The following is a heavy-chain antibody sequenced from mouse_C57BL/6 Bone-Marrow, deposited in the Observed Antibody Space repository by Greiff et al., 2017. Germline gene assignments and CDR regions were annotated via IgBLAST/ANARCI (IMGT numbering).Heavy chain of an antibody. V-gene: IGHV1-55*01. D-gene: IGHD2-1*01. CDR2: IYPGSGST. Sequence: QVQLQQPGAELLKPGASVKMSCKASGYTFTSYWITWVKQRPGQGLEWIGDIYPGSGSTNYNEKFKSKATLPVDTSSSPAYMQLSSLTSEDSAVYYCARRGGGNYVEWYFDVWGTGTTVTVSS. J-gene: IGHJ1*03. CDR1: GYTFTSYW. CDR3: ARRGGGNYVEWYFDV.